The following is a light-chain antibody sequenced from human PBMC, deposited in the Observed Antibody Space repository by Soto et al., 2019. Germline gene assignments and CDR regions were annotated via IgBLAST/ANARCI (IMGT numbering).Light chain of an antibody. J-gene: IGLJ2*01. Sequence: HSALTPPASVSGSPGQSITISCNGTSSEVGSYHYVSWYQQYPGKATKLMIYDVSNRPSGVSYRLSGSKSGNTASLTISGLQAEDDADYYCCSYPTSINHVVFGGGTQLHVL. V-gene: IGLV2-14*01. CDR2: DVS. CDR1: SSEVGSYHY. CDR3: CSYPTSINHVV.